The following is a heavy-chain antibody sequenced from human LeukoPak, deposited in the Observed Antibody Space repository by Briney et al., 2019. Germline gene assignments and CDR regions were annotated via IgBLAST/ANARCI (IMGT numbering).Heavy chain of an antibody. V-gene: IGHV3-33*01. Sequence: GGSLRLSCAASGFTFSSYGMHWVRQAPGKGLEWVAVIWYDGSNKYYADSVKGRLTISRDNSKNTLYLQMNSLRAEDTAVYYCARVLAVADAFDIWGQGTMVTVSS. CDR2: IWYDGSNK. J-gene: IGHJ3*02. CDR3: ARVLAVADAFDI. CDR1: GFTFSSYG. D-gene: IGHD6-19*01.